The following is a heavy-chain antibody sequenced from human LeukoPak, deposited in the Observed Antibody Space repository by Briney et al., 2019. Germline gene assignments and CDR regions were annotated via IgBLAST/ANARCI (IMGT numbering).Heavy chain of an antibody. CDR2: IYPGDSDT. V-gene: IGHV5-51*01. J-gene: IGHJ4*02. CDR1: GYSFTSYW. D-gene: IGHD1-26*01. CDR3: ARRSRIGSTFFDY. Sequence: GESQKISCKGSGYSFTSYWIGWVRQMPGKGLEWMGIIYPGDSDTRYSPSLQGQVTLSADKSIRTAYLQWSSLKASDTAMYYCARRSRIGSTFFDYWGQGTLVTVSS.